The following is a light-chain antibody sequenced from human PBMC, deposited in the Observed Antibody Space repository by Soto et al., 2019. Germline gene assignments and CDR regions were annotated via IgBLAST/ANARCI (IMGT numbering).Light chain of an antibody. CDR2: STN. CDR1: TGAVTSAYY. J-gene: IGLJ2*01. Sequence: QAVVTQEPSLTVSPGGTVTLTCASSTGAVTSAYYPNWFQQKPGQAPRALIYSTNYKHSWTPARFSGSLLGGKAALTLSGVQPEDEADYYCLLYYGGARVFGGGTKVTVL. V-gene: IGLV7-43*01. CDR3: LLYYGGARV.